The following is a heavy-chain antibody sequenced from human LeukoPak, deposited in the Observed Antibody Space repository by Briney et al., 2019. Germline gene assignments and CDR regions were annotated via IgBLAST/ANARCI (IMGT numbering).Heavy chain of an antibody. Sequence: PSQTLSLTCTVSGGSISSGDYYWSWIRQPPGKGLEWIGYIYYSGSTYYNPSLKSRVTISVDTSKNQFSLKLSSVTAADTAVYYCARDHLDRNDSFDYWGQGTLVTVSS. CDR1: GGSISSGDYY. J-gene: IGHJ4*02. V-gene: IGHV4-30-4*08. CDR3: ARDHLDRNDSFDY. D-gene: IGHD2-2*03. CDR2: IYYSGST.